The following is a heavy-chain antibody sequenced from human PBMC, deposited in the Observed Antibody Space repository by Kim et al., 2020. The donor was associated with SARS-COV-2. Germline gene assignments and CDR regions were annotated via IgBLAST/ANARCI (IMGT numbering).Heavy chain of an antibody. Sequence: NPSLKSRVTISVDTSKNQFSLKLSSVTAADTAVYYCARDLGGVGRGPFDYWGQGTLVTVSS. J-gene: IGHJ4*02. CDR3: ARDLGGVGRGPFDY. V-gene: IGHV4-31*02. D-gene: IGHD3-10*01.